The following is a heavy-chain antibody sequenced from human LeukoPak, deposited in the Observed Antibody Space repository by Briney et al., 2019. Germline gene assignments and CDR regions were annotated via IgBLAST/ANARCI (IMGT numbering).Heavy chain of an antibody. CDR2: IYSRSEVT. D-gene: IGHD3-22*01. J-gene: IGHJ4*02. Sequence: PGGSLRLSCAASAFTFDNFAMSWLRQAPGRGLEWVSSIYSRSEVTFYAGSVKGRFTISRDNSKNPVFLQMNSLRVEDQAVYYCAKDRPNYYGTNGDYYRRDGDYGGQGTLVTVS. CDR1: AFTFDNFA. V-gene: IGHV3-23*01. CDR3: AKDRPNYYGTNGDYYRRDGDY.